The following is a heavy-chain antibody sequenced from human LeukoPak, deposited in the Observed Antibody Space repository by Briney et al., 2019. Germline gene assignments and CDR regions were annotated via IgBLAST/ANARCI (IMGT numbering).Heavy chain of an antibody. CDR3: ARDHGVVLMVYAMDY. CDR1: GFTFSSYW. CDR2: ISSSSRDI. J-gene: IGHJ4*02. D-gene: IGHD2-8*01. Sequence: GGSLRLSCAASGFTFSSYWMHWVRQAPGKGLEWLSYISSSSRDIDYADSVKGRFTISRDNVKNSLYLQMNSLRAEDTAVYYCARDHGVVLMVYAMDYWGQGTLVTVSS. V-gene: IGHV3-48*01.